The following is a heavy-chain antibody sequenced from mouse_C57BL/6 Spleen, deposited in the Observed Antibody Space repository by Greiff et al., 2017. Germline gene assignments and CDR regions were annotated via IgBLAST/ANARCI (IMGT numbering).Heavy chain of an antibody. D-gene: IGHD2-2*01. CDR2: ISYDGSN. J-gene: IGHJ4*01. CDR3: ASYYGYDDLYYYAMDY. CDR1: GYSITSGYY. V-gene: IGHV3-6*01. Sequence: DVKLQESGPGLVKPSQSLSLTCSVTGYSITSGYYWNWIRQFPGNKLEWMGYISYDGSNNYNPSLKNRISITRDTSKNQFFLKLNSVTTEDTATYYCASYYGYDDLYYYAMDYWGQGTSVTVSS.